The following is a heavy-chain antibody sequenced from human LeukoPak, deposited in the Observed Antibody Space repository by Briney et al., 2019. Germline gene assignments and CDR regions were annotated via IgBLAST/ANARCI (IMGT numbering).Heavy chain of an antibody. CDR2: IKPNNGGT. CDR1: GYTFTGYY. D-gene: IGHD2-2*01. V-gene: IGHV1-2*02. CDR3: ARARGDIVVVPAAIWFDP. J-gene: IGHJ5*02. Sequence: GASVKVSCKASGYTFTGYYMHWGRQAPGQGLEWMGWIKPNNGGTNYAQKFQGRVTMTRDTSISTAYMELSRLRSDDTAVYYCARARGDIVVVPAAIWFDPWDQGTLVTVSS.